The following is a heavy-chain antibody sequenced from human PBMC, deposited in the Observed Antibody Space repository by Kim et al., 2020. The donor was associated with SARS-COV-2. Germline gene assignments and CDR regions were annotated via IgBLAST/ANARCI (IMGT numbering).Heavy chain of an antibody. D-gene: IGHD6-6*01. CDR2: INPNSGGT. J-gene: IGHJ4*02. Sequence: ASVKVSCKASGYTFTGYYMHWVRQAPGQGLEWMGRINPNSGGTNYAQKFQGRVTMTRDTSISTAYMELSRLRSDDTAVYYCARIQWGPYSSSSPFDYWGQGTLVTVSS. V-gene: IGHV1-2*06. CDR3: ARIQWGPYSSSSPFDY. CDR1: GYTFTGYY.